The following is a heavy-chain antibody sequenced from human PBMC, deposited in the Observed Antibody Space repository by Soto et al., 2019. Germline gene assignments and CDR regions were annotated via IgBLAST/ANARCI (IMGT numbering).Heavy chain of an antibody. CDR2: ISGSGGST. CDR1: GFTFSSYA. CDR3: AKVSRFYNEYRSLIFGF. J-gene: IGHJ4*01. V-gene: IGHV3-23*01. D-gene: IGHD6-6*01. Sequence: EVQLLESGGGLVQPGGSLRLSCAASGFTFSSYAMSWVRQAPGKGLEWVSAISGSGGSTYYADSVKGRFTISRDNSKNTLSLQRNSLRAEDTAVYYCAKVSRFYNEYRSLIFGFWGHRTLVT.